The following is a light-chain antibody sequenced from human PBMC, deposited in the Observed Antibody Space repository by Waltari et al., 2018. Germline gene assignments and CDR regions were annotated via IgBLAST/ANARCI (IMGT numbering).Light chain of an antibody. CDR3: QQTYSTPWT. CDR1: QSISRH. V-gene: IGKV1-39*01. Sequence: DIQMTPSPPSLSASVGDRVTITCRASQSISRHLNWYQQKPGKTPQLLMYLASSLQSGVPSRFSGSGSGTDFTLTITSLQPEDFATYYCQQTYSTPWTFGQGTKVEIK. J-gene: IGKJ1*01. CDR2: LAS.